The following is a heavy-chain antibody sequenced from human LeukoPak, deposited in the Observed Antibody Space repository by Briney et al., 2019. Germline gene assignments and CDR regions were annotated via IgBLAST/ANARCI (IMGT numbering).Heavy chain of an antibody. V-gene: IGHV3-23*01. D-gene: IGHD6-19*01. Sequence: GGSLRLSCVGSGFTFRSHAMSWVRQAPEKGLEFVSGIYENGGTTYYADSVKGRFSISRDNSKNTLYLQMDSLRGEDTAVYYCAKWRGWYDYWGQGTLVTVSS. CDR3: AKWRGWYDY. J-gene: IGHJ4*02. CDR1: GFTFRSHA. CDR2: IYENGGTT.